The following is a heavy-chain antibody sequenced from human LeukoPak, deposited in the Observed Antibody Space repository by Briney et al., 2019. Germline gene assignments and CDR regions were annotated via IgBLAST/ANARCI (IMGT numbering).Heavy chain of an antibody. D-gene: IGHD6-13*01. CDR3: ARGVAAAEEGMDV. Sequence: SVNVSFKASGGTFIIYAISWVRQAPGQGLEWMGRIIPILGIANYAQKFQGRVTITADKSTSTAYMELGSLRSEDTAVYYCARGVAAAEEGMDVWGQGTTVTVSS. CDR1: GGTFIIYA. V-gene: IGHV1-69*04. J-gene: IGHJ6*02. CDR2: IIPILGIA.